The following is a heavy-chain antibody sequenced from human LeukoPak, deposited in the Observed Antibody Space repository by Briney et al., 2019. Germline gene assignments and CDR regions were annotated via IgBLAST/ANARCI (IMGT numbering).Heavy chain of an antibody. Sequence: GGSLRLSCAASGFTFSSYGMHWVRQAPGKGLEWVAVISYDGSNKYYADSVKGRFTISRDNSKNTLYLQMNSLRAEDTAVYYCARGTPMVRGVTPFDYWGQGTWSPSPQ. CDR1: GFTFSSYG. J-gene: IGHJ4*02. CDR2: ISYDGSNK. V-gene: IGHV3-30*03. D-gene: IGHD3-10*01. CDR3: ARGTPMVRGVTPFDY.